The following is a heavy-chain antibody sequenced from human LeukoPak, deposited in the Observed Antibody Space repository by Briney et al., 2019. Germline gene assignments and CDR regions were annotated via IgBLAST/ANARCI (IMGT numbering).Heavy chain of an antibody. D-gene: IGHD4-17*01. CDR2: IYYSGST. Sequence: SETLSLTCAVYGGSFSGYYWSWIRQPPGKGLEWIGNIYYSGSTYYNPSLKSRVTISVDTSKNQFSLKLSSVTAADTAVYYCARGDYGSAGYWGQGTLVTVSS. CDR1: GGSFSGYY. CDR3: ARGDYGSAGY. V-gene: IGHV4-34*01. J-gene: IGHJ4*02.